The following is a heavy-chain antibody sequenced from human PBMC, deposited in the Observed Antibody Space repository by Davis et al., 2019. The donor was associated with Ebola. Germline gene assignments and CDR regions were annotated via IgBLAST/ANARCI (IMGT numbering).Heavy chain of an antibody. CDR3: VKTAGGSFES. D-gene: IGHD2-8*02. CDR2: INGDGGAT. Sequence: GGSLRLSCAASGFPFDIFGMNWVRQAPGQGLEWVSLINGDGGATYYAESVRGRFTVSRDNSRNSLFLHMNSLRTEDTAFYYCVKTAGGSFESWGQGTLVTVSS. V-gene: IGHV3-43*02. J-gene: IGHJ4*02. CDR1: GFPFDIFG.